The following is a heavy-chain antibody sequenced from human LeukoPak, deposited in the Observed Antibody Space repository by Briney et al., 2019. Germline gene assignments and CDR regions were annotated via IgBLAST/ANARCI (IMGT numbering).Heavy chain of an antibody. J-gene: IGHJ5*02. CDR2: IYYSGST. V-gene: IGHV4-59*01. Sequence: SETLSLTCTVSGGSISSDYWSWIRQPPGKGLEWIGYIYYSGSTNYNPSLKSRVTISVDTSKNQFSLKLSSVTAADTAVYYCARVEGALAHWGQGTLVTVSS. CDR1: GGSISSDY. CDR3: ARVEGALAH. D-gene: IGHD1-26*01.